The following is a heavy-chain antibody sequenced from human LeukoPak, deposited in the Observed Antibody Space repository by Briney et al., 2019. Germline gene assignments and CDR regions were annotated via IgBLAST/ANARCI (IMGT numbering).Heavy chain of an antibody. D-gene: IGHD3-9*01. Sequence: GGSLRLSCAASGFTFSSYGMHWVRQAPGKGLEWVAVISYDGSNKYYADSVKGRFTISRDNSKNTLYLQMNSLRAGDTAVYYCAKDSSYSRDDILTGYTFDYWGNGTLVTVSS. CDR3: AKDSSYSRDDILTGYTFDY. CDR2: ISYDGSNK. J-gene: IGHJ4*01. CDR1: GFTFSSYG. V-gene: IGHV3-30*19.